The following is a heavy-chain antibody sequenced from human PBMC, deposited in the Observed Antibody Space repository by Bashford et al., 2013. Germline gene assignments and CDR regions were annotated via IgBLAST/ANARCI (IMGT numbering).Heavy chain of an antibody. CDR2: VSISGSST. CDR3: ARGSLDGNGRDDAFDI. CDR1: GFSFSSYE. Sequence: GGPVRLSCAASGFSFSSYEMNWLRQAPGKGLEWVSYVSISGSSTYSADSVKGRFIISRDNDKNSLFLQMNSLRADDTAVYYCARGSLDGNGRDDAFDIWGQGTMVTVSS. D-gene: IGHD1-1*01. J-gene: IGHJ3*02. V-gene: IGHV3-48*03.